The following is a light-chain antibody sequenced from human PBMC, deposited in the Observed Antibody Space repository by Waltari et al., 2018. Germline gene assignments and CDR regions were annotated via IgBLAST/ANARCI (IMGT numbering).Light chain of an antibody. Sequence: QSALTQPPSVSGSPGQSVTISCTGTSSVSGTYARFSWPQPPPGTAPQVLIYEVSNRPSGVPDRFSGSKSGNMASLTISGLQAEDEADYYCSSFTRTNTWVFGGGTKLTVL. CDR2: EVS. CDR1: SSVSGTYAR. CDR3: SSFTRTNTWV. V-gene: IGLV2-18*02. J-gene: IGLJ3*02.